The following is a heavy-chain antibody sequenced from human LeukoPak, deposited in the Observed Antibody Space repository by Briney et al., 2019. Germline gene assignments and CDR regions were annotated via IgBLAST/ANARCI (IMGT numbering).Heavy chain of an antibody. J-gene: IGHJ4*02. CDR3: AKGYYGSGSYVGIDY. Sequence: GGSLRLSGAASGFTFSSYAMSWVRQAPGKGLEWVSTISGSGGSTYHADSVKGRFTISRDNSKNTLYLQMNSLRAEDTAVYYCAKGYYGSGSYVGIDYWGQGTLVTVSS. CDR2: ISGSGGST. CDR1: GFTFSSYA. D-gene: IGHD3-10*01. V-gene: IGHV3-23*01.